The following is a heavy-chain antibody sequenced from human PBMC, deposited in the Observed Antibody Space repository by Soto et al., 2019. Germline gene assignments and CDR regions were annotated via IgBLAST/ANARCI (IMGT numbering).Heavy chain of an antibody. Sequence: SETLSLTCTVSGGSISSGGYYWSWIRQHPGKGLEWIGYIYYSWSTYYNPSLKSRVTISVDTSKNQFSLKLSSVTAADMVVFYCAREIAVAGFDFDYWGQGTQVTVSS. CDR1: GGSISSGGYY. CDR3: AREIAVAGFDFDY. D-gene: IGHD6-19*01. J-gene: IGHJ4*02. CDR2: IYYSWST. V-gene: IGHV4-31*03.